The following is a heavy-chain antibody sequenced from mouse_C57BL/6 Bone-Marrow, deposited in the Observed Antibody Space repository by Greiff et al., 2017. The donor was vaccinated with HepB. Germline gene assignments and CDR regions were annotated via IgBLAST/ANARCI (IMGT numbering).Heavy chain of an antibody. V-gene: IGHV1-55*01. CDR1: GYTFTSYW. CDR3: ARKIYYDYDDGY. Sequence: VQLQQPGAGLVKPGASVKMSCKASGYTFTSYWITWVKQRPGQGLEWIGDIYPGSGSTNYNEKFKSKATLTVDTSSSTAYMQLSSLTSEDSAVYYCARKIYYDYDDGYWGQGTTLTVSS. J-gene: IGHJ2*01. D-gene: IGHD2-4*01. CDR2: IYPGSGST.